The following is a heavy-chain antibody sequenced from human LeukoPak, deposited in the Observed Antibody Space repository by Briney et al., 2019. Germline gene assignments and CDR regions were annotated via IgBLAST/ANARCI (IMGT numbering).Heavy chain of an antibody. D-gene: IGHD2-2*01. CDR2: ISAYNGNT. V-gene: IGHV1-18*01. CDR1: GYTFTSYG. CDR3: ARSHGVPAATFYYYYMDV. J-gene: IGHJ6*03. Sequence: ASVKVSCKASGYTFTSYGISWVRQAPGQGLEWMGWISAYNGNTNYAQKLQGRVTMTTDTSTSTAYMELRSLRSDDTAVYYCARSHGVPAATFYYYYMDVWGKGTTVTVSS.